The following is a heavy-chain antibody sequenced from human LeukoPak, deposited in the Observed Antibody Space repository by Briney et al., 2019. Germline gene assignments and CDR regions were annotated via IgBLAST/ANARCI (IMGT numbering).Heavy chain of an antibody. CDR1: GFTFDDYA. D-gene: IGHD2-15*01. Sequence: GGSLRLSCAASGFTFDDYAMHWVRHAPGKGLEWVSLISWDGGSTYYADSVKGRFTISRDNAKNSLYLQMNSLRAEDTAVYYCARGRSSVAAQGDYWGQGTLVTVSS. J-gene: IGHJ4*02. CDR2: ISWDGGST. CDR3: ARGRSSVAAQGDY. V-gene: IGHV3-43D*04.